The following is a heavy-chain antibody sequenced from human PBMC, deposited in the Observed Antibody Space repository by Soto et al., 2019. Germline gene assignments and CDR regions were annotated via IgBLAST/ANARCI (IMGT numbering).Heavy chain of an antibody. D-gene: IGHD1-26*01. J-gene: IGHJ5*02. CDR3: ARHRHPRGTVGATSPPDP. V-gene: IGHV3-53*01. Sequence: GGSLRLSCAISGFSVSSNYLSWVRQAPGKGLEWVSVHYSGGSTYYADSVQGRFTISRDKSNNTLYLQMRRVRAEDTAVYFCARHRHPRGTVGATSPPDPRGKGTHVTVSS. CDR2: HYSGGST. CDR1: GFSVSSNY.